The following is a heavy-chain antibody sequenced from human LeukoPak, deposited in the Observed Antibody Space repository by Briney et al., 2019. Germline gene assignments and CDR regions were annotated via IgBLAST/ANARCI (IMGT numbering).Heavy chain of an antibody. CDR3: ARVVYDVLTGYYVDY. D-gene: IGHD3-9*01. CDR2: IYFNWNP. J-gene: IGHJ4*02. CDR1: GGSISSGDYY. Sequence: PSQTLSLPCTVSGGSISSGDYYWSWIRQSPGEGLEWIGYIYFNWNPYHNPSLKSRVSISRDRSKSQFSLKLTSVTAADTAVYYCARVVYDVLTGYYVDYWGQGTLVTVSS. V-gene: IGHV4-30-4*01.